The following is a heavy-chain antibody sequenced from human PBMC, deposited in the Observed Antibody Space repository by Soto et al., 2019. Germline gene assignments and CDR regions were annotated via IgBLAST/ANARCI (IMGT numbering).Heavy chain of an antibody. CDR2: VYWDDDK. D-gene: IGHD6-13*01. CDR3: AHITSSSSSWYAAFDI. J-gene: IGHJ3*02. V-gene: IGHV2-5*02. Sequence: QITLTESGPTLVKPTQTLTLTCTFSGFSLTTSGVGVGWIRQPPGKAPEWLALVYWDDDKRYSPSLNSRLTITKDTFKDQVVLTMTNMDPVDTATYYCAHITSSSSSWYAAFDIWGQGTMVTVSS. CDR1: GFSLTTSGVG.